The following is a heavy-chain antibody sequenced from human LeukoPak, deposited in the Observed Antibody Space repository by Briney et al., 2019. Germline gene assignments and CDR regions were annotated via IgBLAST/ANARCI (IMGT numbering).Heavy chain of an antibody. CDR1: GFTFSSYW. CDR3: ARGSAYYYSD. CDR2: ISGSGGST. Sequence: GGSLRLSCAASGFTFSSYWMSWVRQAPGKGLEWVSAISGSGGSTYYADSVKGRFTISRDNSKNTLYVQMNSLRAEDTAVYYCARGSAYYYSDWGQGTLVTVSS. V-gene: IGHV3-23*01. D-gene: IGHD3-22*01. J-gene: IGHJ4*02.